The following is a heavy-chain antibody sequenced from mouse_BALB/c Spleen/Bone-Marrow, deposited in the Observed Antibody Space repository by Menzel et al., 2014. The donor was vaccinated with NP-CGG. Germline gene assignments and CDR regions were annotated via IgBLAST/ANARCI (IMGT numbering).Heavy chain of an antibody. D-gene: IGHD2-4*01. Sequence: VQLQQSGAELAKPGASVKMSCKASGYNFISYWMHWVKQRPGQGLEWIGYINPSTGYTEYNQKFKDKATLTADKSSXKAYMQLSGLTSEDSAVYYCARNYDYDGGYYAMDYWGQGTSVTVSS. V-gene: IGHV1-7*01. CDR1: GYNFISYW. CDR3: ARNYDYDGGYYAMDY. CDR2: INPSTGYT. J-gene: IGHJ4*01.